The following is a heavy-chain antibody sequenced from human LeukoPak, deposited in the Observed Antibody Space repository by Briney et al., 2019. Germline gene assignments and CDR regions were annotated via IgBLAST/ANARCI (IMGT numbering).Heavy chain of an antibody. J-gene: IGHJ4*02. CDR2: INSDGSST. CDR1: GFTFSSYG. Sequence: GGSLRLSCAASGFTFSSYGMHWVRQAPGKGLVWVSRINSDGSSTSYADSVKGRFTISRDNAKNTLYLQMNSLRAEDTAVYYCASGELDSLYYFDYWGQGTLVTVSS. CDR3: ASGELDSLYYFDY. D-gene: IGHD7-27*01. V-gene: IGHV3-74*01.